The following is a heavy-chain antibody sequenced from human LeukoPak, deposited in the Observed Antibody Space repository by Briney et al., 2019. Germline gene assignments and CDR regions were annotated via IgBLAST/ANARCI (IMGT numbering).Heavy chain of an antibody. CDR2: ISWDESTT. J-gene: IGHJ6*02. CDR3: ARGPNRWWVVSRNWGMDV. Sequence: GGSLRLSCAASGLSIGDNSMHWVRQAPGKGLEWVSLISWDESTTYYSDSVRGCFTVSRDSSKNSLHLQMNSLRTEDTALYYCARGPNRWWVVSRNWGMDVWGQGTTVTVSS. CDR1: GLSIGDNS. V-gene: IGHV3-43*01. D-gene: IGHD2-15*01.